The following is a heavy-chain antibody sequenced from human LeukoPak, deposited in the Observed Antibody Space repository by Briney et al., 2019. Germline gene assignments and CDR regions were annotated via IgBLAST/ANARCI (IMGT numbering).Heavy chain of an antibody. D-gene: IGHD3-3*01. CDR1: GYTFTGYY. CDR3: AGAETGDFWSGYYGSGYFDY. J-gene: IGHJ4*02. V-gene: IGHV1-2*06. CDR2: INPNSGGT. Sequence: ASVKVSCKASGYTFTGYYMHWVRQAPGQGLEWMGRINPNSGGTNYAQKFQGRVTMTRDTSISTAYMELSRLRSDDTAVYYCAGAETGDFWSGYYGSGYFDYWGQGTLVTVSS.